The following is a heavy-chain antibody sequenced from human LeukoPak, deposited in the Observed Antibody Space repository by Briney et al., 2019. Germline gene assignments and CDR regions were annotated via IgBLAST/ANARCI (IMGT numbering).Heavy chain of an antibody. D-gene: IGHD6-13*01. J-gene: IGHJ4*02. CDR1: GGSFSGYY. CDR3: ARGVDAGYSSSDWLDY. CDR2: INHSGST. Sequence: SETLSLTCAVYGGSFSGYYWSWIRQPPGKGLEWTGEINHSGSTNYNPSLKSRVTISVDTSKNQFSLKLSSVTAADTAVYYCARGVDAGYSSSDWLDYWGQGTLVTVSS. V-gene: IGHV4-34*01.